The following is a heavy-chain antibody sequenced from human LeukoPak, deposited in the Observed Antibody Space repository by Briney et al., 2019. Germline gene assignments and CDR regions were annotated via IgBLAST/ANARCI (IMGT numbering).Heavy chain of an antibody. CDR1: GGSFSGYY. CDR3: ARATTPYDSSGYYFDY. D-gene: IGHD3-22*01. V-gene: IGHV4-34*01. CDR2: INHSGST. Sequence: SETLSLTCAVYGGSFSGYYWSWIRQPPGEGLEWIGEINHSGSTNYNPSLKSRVTISVDTSKNQFSLKLSSVTAADTAVYYCARATTPYDSSGYYFDYWDQGTLVTVSS. J-gene: IGHJ4*02.